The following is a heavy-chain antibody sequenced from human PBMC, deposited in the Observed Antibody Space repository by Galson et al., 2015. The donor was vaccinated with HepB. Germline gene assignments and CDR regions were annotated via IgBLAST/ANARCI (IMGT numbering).Heavy chain of an antibody. Sequence: SLRLSCAASGFTFSSYDMHWVRQGTGKGLEWVSAIGTGGDTYYAGSVKGRFTISRENAKKSLYLQMNNPRAGDTAVYYCARGPPVTRYYHGMDVWGQGTTVTVSS. CDR2: IGTGGDT. D-gene: IGHD2-21*02. J-gene: IGHJ6*02. CDR1: GFTFSSYD. V-gene: IGHV3-13*01. CDR3: ARGPPVTRYYHGMDV.